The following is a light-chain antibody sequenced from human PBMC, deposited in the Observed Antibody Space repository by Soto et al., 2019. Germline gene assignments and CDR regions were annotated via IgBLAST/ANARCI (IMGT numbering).Light chain of an antibody. V-gene: IGKV1-27*01. Sequence: DIQMTQSPSSLSASVGDRVTITCRASQGISNYLAWYQQKPGKVPRLMIYAASTLHSGVPSRFSGGGSGTEFTLTISSLEPEDVATYYSQKYNSAPLTFGGGTRVEIK. CDR3: QKYNSAPLT. J-gene: IGKJ4*01. CDR1: QGISNY. CDR2: AAS.